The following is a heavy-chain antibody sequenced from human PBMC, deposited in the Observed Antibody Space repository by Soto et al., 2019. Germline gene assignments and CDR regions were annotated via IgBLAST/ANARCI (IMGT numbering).Heavy chain of an antibody. J-gene: IGHJ4*02. CDR2: VVNDGSAT. Sequence: EVQLVESGGGLVQPGGSLRLSCTASGFSFSTFSMHWIRQAPGKGLMWVSRVVNDGSATRDADSVKGRFTISRDNAKNKVYLQMNRLGAEDKALYYWGRGGAEGCLDYWGQGTLVTVSS. D-gene: IGHD3-16*01. V-gene: IGHV3-74*01. CDR3: GRGGAEGCLDY. CDR1: GFSFSTFS.